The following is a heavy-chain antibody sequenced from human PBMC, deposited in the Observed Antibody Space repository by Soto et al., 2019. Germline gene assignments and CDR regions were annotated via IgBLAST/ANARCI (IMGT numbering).Heavy chain of an antibody. J-gene: IGHJ5*02. Sequence: QVQLQESGPGLVKPSQTLSLTCTVSGGSISSGGYYWSWIRQHPGKGLEWIGYIYYSGSTYYDPSLKSRVTIPVDTSKNQFSLKLSSVTAADTAVYYCARDSSGYSYGSNWFDPWGQGTLVTVSS. CDR3: ARDSSGYSYGSNWFDP. CDR1: GGSISSGGYY. V-gene: IGHV4-31*03. CDR2: IYYSGST. D-gene: IGHD5-18*01.